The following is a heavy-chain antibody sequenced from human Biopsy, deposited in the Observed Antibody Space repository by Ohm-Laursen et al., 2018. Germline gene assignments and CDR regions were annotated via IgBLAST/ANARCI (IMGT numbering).Heavy chain of an antibody. CDR1: GESMGTYY. J-gene: IGHJ4*02. CDR3: ARDSRGGHLNTTLITGKNLDS. CDR2: IYYTGST. Sequence: TLSLTWAVSGESMGTYYWTWIRQPPGKGLEWIGYIYYTGSTNYNPSVKSRVTISVDTSKNQFSLKLNSVTAADTAVYFCARDSRGGHLNTTLITGKNLDSWGQGILVTVSS. V-gene: IGHV4-59*01. D-gene: IGHD3-16*01.